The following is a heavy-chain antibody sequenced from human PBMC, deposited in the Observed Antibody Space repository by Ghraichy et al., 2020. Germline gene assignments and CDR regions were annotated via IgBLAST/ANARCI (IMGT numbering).Heavy chain of an antibody. J-gene: IGHJ4*02. CDR1: GFTFSRYW. CDR3: ARDSPHYYGSGSYCAY. D-gene: IGHD3-10*01. V-gene: IGHV3-7*01. CDR2: IKQDGSEK. Sequence: GGSLRLSCAASGFTFSRYWMSWVRQAPGKGLEWVANIKQDGSEKYYVDSVKGRFTISRDNAKNSLYLQMNSLRAEDTAVYYCARDSPHYYGSGSYCAYWGQGTLVTVSS.